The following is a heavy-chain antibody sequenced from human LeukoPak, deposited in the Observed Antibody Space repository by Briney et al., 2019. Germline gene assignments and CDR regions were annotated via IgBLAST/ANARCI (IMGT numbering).Heavy chain of an antibody. D-gene: IGHD1-14*01. V-gene: IGHV3-9*01. CDR1: GFTFEDYA. CDR2: ISWNSGSI. Sequence: GGSLRLSCAASGFTFEDYAMHWVRQAPGKGLEWVSGISWNSGSIAYADSLKGRFTISRDNAKNSLYLQMNSLRAADTALYYCAKDRRNDFDFWGQGTLVTVSS. CDR3: AKDRRNDFDF. J-gene: IGHJ4*02.